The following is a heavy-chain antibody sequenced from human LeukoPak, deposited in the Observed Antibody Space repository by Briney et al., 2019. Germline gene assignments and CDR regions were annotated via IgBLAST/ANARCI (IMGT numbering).Heavy chain of an antibody. Sequence: GGSLRLSCAASGFTFSSYWMHWVRQAPGKGLVWVSRINSDGSSTSYADSVKGRFTISRDNAKNTLYLQMNSLRAEDTAVYYCAKAGGSGPTDYWGQGTLVTVSS. J-gene: IGHJ4*02. CDR1: GFTFSSYW. D-gene: IGHD3-10*01. CDR2: INSDGSST. V-gene: IGHV3-74*01. CDR3: AKAGGSGPTDY.